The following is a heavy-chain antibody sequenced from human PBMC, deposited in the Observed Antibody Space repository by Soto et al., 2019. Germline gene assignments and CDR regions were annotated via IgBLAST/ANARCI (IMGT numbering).Heavy chain of an antibody. J-gene: IGHJ6*02. CDR2: IYWDDDK. CDR3: AHSPIFDYPHGMDA. V-gene: IGHV2-5*02. Sequence: QITLKESGPTLVKPTQTLTLTCSFSGFSLSTTGVGVAWIRQPPGKALEWLGIIYWDDDKRSSPSLRSRLTTTKDTSKTQVVLRMTNMDPVDTATYYCAHSPIFDYPHGMDAWGQGTTVTVSS. D-gene: IGHD4-17*01. CDR1: GFSLSTTGVG.